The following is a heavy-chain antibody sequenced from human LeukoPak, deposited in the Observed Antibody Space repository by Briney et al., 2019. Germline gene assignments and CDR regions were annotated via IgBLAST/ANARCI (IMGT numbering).Heavy chain of an antibody. CDR2: ISVYSGNT. V-gene: IGHV1-18*04. Sequence: GVSVKVSCKTSGYTFTYYGINWVRQAPGQGLEWMGWISVYSGNTKYAQKFQGRVTMTTDTFTNTAYMELRSLRSDDTAMYYCARDKSPIRSRSGSESSPLDNWGQGTLVFVSS. CDR3: ARDKSPIRSRSGSESSPLDN. CDR1: GYTFTYYG. D-gene: IGHD6-19*01. J-gene: IGHJ4*02.